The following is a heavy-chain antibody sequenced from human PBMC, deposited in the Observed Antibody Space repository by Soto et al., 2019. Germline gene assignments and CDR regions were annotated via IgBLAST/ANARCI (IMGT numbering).Heavy chain of an antibody. CDR2: ISSSSSYI. Sequence: EVQLVESGGGLVKPGGSLRLSCAASGFTFSSYSMNWVRQAPGKGLEWVSSISSSSSYIYYADSVKGRFTISRDNAKNSLYLQMNSLRAEDTAVYYCARDEVVVVAATLGGWGVHDAFDIWGQGTMVTVSS. J-gene: IGHJ3*02. CDR1: GFTFSSYS. CDR3: ARDEVVVVAATLGGWGVHDAFDI. V-gene: IGHV3-21*01. D-gene: IGHD2-15*01.